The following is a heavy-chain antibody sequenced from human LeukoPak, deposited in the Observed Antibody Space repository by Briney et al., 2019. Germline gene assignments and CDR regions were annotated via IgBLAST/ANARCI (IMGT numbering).Heavy chain of an antibody. J-gene: IGHJ4*02. V-gene: IGHV3-74*01. CDR3: ARALATYCSGGSCPPGY. D-gene: IGHD2-15*01. CDR2: INSDGSST. CDR1: GFTFSSYW. Sequence: GGSLRLSCAASGFTFSSYWMHWVRQAPGKGLVWVSRINSDGSSTSYADSVKGRFTISRDNAKNTLYLQMNSLRAEDTAVYYCARALATYCSGGSCPPGYWGQGTLVTVSS.